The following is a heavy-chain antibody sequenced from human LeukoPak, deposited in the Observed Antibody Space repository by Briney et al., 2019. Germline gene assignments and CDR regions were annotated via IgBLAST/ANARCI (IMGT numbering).Heavy chain of an antibody. CDR2: IIPIFGTA. CDR1: GYTFTSYY. V-gene: IGHV1-69*13. Sequence: GASVKVSCKASGYTFTSYYMHWVRQAPGQGLEWMGGIIPIFGTANYAQNFQGRVTITADDSTSTAYMALSTLRSEDTAVYYCARGPLRFLGGIDYWGQGTLVTVSS. D-gene: IGHD3-3*01. J-gene: IGHJ4*02. CDR3: ARGPLRFLGGIDY.